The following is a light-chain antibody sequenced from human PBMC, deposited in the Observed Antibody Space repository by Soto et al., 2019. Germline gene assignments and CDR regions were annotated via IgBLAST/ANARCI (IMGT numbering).Light chain of an antibody. CDR1: SGSVSTSYY. Sequence: VVTQEPSFSVSPGGTVTLTCGLSSGSVSTSYYPSWYQQTPGQAPRTLIYSTNIRSSGVPDRFSGSILGNKAALTITGAQADDESEYYCLLYMGSGVSVFGGGTQLTVL. CDR3: LLYMGSGVSV. V-gene: IGLV8-61*01. J-gene: IGLJ3*02. CDR2: STN.